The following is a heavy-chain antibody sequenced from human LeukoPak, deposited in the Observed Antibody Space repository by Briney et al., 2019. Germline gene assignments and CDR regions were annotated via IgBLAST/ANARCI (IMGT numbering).Heavy chain of an antibody. J-gene: IGHJ6*03. V-gene: IGHV5-51*01. CDR2: IYPGDSDT. CDR3: TRHATYCSSTSCYYYMDV. CDR1: GYSFNTYW. D-gene: IGHD2-2*01. Sequence: GESLKISCKGSGYSFNTYWIGWMRQMPGKGLEWMGIIYPGDSDTRYSPSFQGQVTISADKSISTAYLQWSSLKASDTAMYYCTRHATYCSSTSCYYYMDVWGKGTTVTVSS.